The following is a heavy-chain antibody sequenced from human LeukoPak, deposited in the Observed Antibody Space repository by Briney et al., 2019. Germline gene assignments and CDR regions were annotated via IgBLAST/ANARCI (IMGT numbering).Heavy chain of an antibody. Sequence: SGGSLRLSCAASGFTFSSYGMHWVRQAPGKGLEWVAVISYDGSNKYYADSVKGRFTISRDNSKNTLYLQMNSLRAEDTAVYYCAKDFDLWGQGTMVTVSS. CDR2: ISYDGSNK. CDR1: GFTFSSYG. V-gene: IGHV3-30*18. J-gene: IGHJ3*01. CDR3: AKDFDL.